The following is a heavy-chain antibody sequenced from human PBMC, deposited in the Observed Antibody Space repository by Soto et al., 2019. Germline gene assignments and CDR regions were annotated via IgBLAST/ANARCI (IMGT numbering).Heavy chain of an antibody. Sequence: SETLSLTCTVSGGSISSGGYYWNWIRQHPGKGLEWIGYISYSGHTYYNPSLKSRVTISLDTSKNQFSLKLSSVTAADTAVYYCARTGYYYEADYWGQGTLVTVSS. CDR1: GGSISSGGYY. J-gene: IGHJ4*02. CDR2: ISYSGHT. CDR3: ARTGYYYEADY. V-gene: IGHV4-31*03. D-gene: IGHD3-22*01.